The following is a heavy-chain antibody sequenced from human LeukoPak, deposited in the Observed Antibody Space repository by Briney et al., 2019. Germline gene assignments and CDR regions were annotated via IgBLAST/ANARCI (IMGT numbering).Heavy chain of an antibody. D-gene: IGHD3-10*01. CDR1: GGSISSYY. V-gene: IGHV4-59*01. CDR3: ARGTSSYMVREVIGWFDP. Sequence: PSETLSLTCSVSGGSISSYYWSWIRQPPGKGLEWIGYIHYSGSTNYNPSLKSRVTISADTSNNQFSLKLSSVTAADTAVYYCARGTSSYMVREVIGWFDPWGQGTLVTVSS. CDR2: IHYSGST. J-gene: IGHJ5*02.